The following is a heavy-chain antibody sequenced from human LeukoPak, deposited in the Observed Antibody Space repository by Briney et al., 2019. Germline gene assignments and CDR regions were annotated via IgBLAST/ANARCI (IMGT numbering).Heavy chain of an antibody. D-gene: IGHD5-24*01. CDR1: GGSFSGYY. CDR3: ARDGYIG. J-gene: IGHJ4*02. V-gene: IGHV4-59*01. Sequence: SETLSLTCAIYGGSFSGYYWSWIRQPPGKGLEWIGYIYYSGSTNYNPSLKSRVTISVDTSKNQFSLKLSSVTAADTAVYYCARDGYIGRGQGTLVTVSS. CDR2: IYYSGST.